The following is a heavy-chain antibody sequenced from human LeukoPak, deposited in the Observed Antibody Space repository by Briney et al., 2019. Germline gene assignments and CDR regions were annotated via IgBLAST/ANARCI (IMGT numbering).Heavy chain of an antibody. J-gene: IGHJ5*02. CDR3: ARGGFGYGSVRRDWFDP. D-gene: IGHD3-10*01. V-gene: IGHV3-30*04. Sequence: GRSLRLSCAASGFTFSSYAMHWVRQAPGKGLEWVAVISYDGSNKYYADSVKGRFTISRDNSKNTLYLQMNSLRAEDTAVYYCARGGFGYGSVRRDWFDPWGQGTLVTVSS. CDR2: ISYDGSNK. CDR1: GFTFSSYA.